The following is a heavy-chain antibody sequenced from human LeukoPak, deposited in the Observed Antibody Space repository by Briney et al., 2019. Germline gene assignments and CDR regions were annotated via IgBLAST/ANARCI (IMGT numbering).Heavy chain of an antibody. V-gene: IGHV1-2*02. CDR3: ARELYDILTDYSFPCSY. J-gene: IGHJ4*02. D-gene: IGHD3-9*01. CDR1: GYTFTASY. Sequence: ASVTVSCKASGYTFTASYIHWVRQAPGRGLEWMGWINPNSGGTNYAQKFQGRVTMTRDTSISTAYMELSRLRSDDTAVYYCARELYDILTDYSFPCSYWGQGTLVTVSS. CDR2: INPNSGGT.